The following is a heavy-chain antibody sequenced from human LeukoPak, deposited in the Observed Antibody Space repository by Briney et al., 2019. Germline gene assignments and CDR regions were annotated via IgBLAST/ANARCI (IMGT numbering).Heavy chain of an antibody. CDR3: ARVGHRDEDHFDY. J-gene: IGHJ4*02. D-gene: IGHD5-24*01. CDR1: GYTFTSYD. CDR2: INPNSGGT. V-gene: IGHV1-2*02. Sequence: GASVKVSCKASGYTFTSYDINWVRQATGQGLEWMGWINPNSGGTNYAQKFQGRVTMTRDTSISTAYMDVRSLRSDDTAVYYCARVGHRDEDHFDYWGQGTLVTVSS.